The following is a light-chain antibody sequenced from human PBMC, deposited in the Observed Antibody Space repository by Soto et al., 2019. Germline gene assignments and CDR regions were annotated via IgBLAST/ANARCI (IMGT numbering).Light chain of an antibody. J-gene: IGKJ1*01. Sequence: EIVMTQSPGTLSVSPGERATLSCRAGQSVSNNLAWYQQKPGQAPRLLIYDATTRATGIPARFSGSGSGTEFTLTITRLQSEDFAVYYCEQYNSWQTFGQGTKVEIK. V-gene: IGKV3-15*01. CDR2: DAT. CDR3: EQYNSWQT. CDR1: QSVSNN.